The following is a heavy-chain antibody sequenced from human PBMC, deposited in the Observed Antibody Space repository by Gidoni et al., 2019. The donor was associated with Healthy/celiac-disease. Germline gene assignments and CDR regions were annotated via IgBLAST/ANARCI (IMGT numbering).Heavy chain of an antibody. J-gene: IGHJ1*01. CDR1: GFPFSSYG. D-gene: IGHD3-22*01. CDR2: IWYDGSNK. CDR3: ARFPYYYDSSGYSSQNDFQH. V-gene: IGHV3-33*01. Sequence: QVQLVESGGGVVQPGRSLRLSCAASGFPFSSYGMHWVRQAPGKGLEWVAVIWYDGSNKYYADSVKGRFTISRDNSKNTLYLQMNSLRAEDTAVYYCARFPYYYDSSGYSSQNDFQHWGQGTLVTVSS.